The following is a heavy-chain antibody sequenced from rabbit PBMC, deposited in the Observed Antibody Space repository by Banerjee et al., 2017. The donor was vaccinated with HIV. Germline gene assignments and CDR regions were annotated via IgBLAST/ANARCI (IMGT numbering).Heavy chain of an antibody. V-gene: IGHV1S47*01. CDR2: IYPDYGST. D-gene: IGHD6-1*01. CDR3: ARGGPSGYGGYGYVTEGYRL. CDR1: GIDFSSYG. Sequence: QEQLVESGGGLVTLGGSLKLSCKASGIDFSSYGISWVRQAPGKGLEWIAYIYPDYGSTDYASWVNGRFTISLDNAQNTVFLQMTSLTAADTATYFCARGGPSGYGGYGYVTEGYRLWGPGTLVTVS. J-gene: IGHJ4*01.